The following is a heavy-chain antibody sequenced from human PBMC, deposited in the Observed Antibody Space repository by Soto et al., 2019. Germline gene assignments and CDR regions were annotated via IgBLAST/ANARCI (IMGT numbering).Heavy chain of an antibody. D-gene: IGHD3-3*01. CDR2: TSPDGST. CDR3: SVSIFGVVHY. Sequence: PGGSLRLSCAASGFSLRSQWMHWIRQAPGKGLEWVSRTSPDGSTIYADSVKGRFTISRDNAKNTVYLQMNSLRAEDTAMYYCSVSIFGVVHYWGQGTLVTSPQ. J-gene: IGHJ4*02. V-gene: IGHV3-74*01. CDR1: GFSLRSQW.